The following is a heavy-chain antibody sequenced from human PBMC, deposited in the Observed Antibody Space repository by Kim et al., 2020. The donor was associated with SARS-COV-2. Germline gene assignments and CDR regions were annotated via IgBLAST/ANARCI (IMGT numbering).Heavy chain of an antibody. J-gene: IGHJ4*02. CDR2: IKQDGSEK. Sequence: GGSLRLSCAASGFTFSSYRMNWVRQAPGKGLEWVANIKQDGSEKYYVDSVKGRFTISRDNAKNSLYLQMNSLRAEDTAVYYCATWQKGSGTYSEYFDYWGQGTLVSVPS. V-gene: IGHV3-7*03. CDR1: GFTFSSYR. D-gene: IGHD3-10*01. CDR3: ATWQKGSGTYSEYFDY.